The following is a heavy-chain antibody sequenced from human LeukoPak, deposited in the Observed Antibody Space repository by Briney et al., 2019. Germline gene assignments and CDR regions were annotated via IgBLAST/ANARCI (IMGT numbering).Heavy chain of an antibody. CDR3: ARLYSGYGNYYYYMDV. D-gene: IGHD5-12*01. CDR1: GYTFTGYY. J-gene: IGHJ6*03. V-gene: IGHV1-2*02. Sequence: ASVKVSCKASGYTFTGYYMHWVRQAPGQGLEWMGWINPNSGGTNYAQKFQGRVTMTGDTSISTAYMELSSLRSDDTAVYYCARLYSGYGNYYYYMDVWGKGTTVTVSS. CDR2: INPNSGGT.